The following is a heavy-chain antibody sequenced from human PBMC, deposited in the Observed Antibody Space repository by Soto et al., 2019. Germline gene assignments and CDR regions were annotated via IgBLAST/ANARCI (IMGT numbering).Heavy chain of an antibody. Sequence: QVQLVESGGGVVQPGRSLRLSCAASGFTFSRYAMHWVRQAPGKGLEWVAVLSYDGSNKYYADSAKGRFTISRDNSKNTLYLQMNSLRAEDTAVYYCARPPDSYGYLYWGQGTLVTVSS. CDR3: ARPPDSYGYLY. CDR2: LSYDGSNK. CDR1: GFTFSRYA. D-gene: IGHD5-18*01. V-gene: IGHV3-30-3*01. J-gene: IGHJ4*02.